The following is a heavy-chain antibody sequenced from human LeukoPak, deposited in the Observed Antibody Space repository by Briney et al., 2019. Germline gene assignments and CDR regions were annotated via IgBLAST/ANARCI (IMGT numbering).Heavy chain of an antibody. Sequence: PSETLSLTCTVSGGSISSGDYYWSWIRQPPGKGLEWIGYIYYSGSTYYNPSLKSRVTISVDTSKNQFSLKLSSVTAADTAVYYCARGGGYGYYFDYWGQGTLVTVSS. CDR2: IYYSGST. J-gene: IGHJ4*02. CDR3: ARGGGYGYYFDY. CDR1: GGSISSGDYY. V-gene: IGHV4-30-4*01. D-gene: IGHD6-25*01.